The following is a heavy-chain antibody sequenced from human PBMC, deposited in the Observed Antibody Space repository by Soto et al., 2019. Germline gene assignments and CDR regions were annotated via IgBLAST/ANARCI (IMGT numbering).Heavy chain of an antibody. CDR3: ARGLIAAAGLNWFDP. D-gene: IGHD6-13*01. V-gene: IGHV4-59*01. Sequence: ALETLSLTCTVSGGSISSYYWSWIRQPPGKGLEWIGYIYYSGSTNYNPSLKSRVTISVDTSKNQFSLKLSPVTAADTAVYYCARGLIAAAGLNWFDPWGQGTLVTVSS. J-gene: IGHJ5*02. CDR1: GGSISSYY. CDR2: IYYSGST.